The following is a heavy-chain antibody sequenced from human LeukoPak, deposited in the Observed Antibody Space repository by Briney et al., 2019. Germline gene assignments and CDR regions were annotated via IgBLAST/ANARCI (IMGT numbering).Heavy chain of an antibody. V-gene: IGHV3-30*02. J-gene: IGHJ4*02. D-gene: IGHD2-8*01. CDR3: TRDAKWSLDY. CDR2: IQSDERNK. Sequence: GGSLRLSCAASGFTLSTYGMHWVRQAPGKGLEWLGFIQSDERNKNYADSVKGRFTISRDISMNTLYLQMNSLTAEDTAMYYCTRDAKWSLDYWGQGTPVSVSS. CDR1: GFTLSTYG.